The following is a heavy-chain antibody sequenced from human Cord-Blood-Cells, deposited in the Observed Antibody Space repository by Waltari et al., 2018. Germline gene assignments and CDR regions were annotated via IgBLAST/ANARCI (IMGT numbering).Heavy chain of an antibody. D-gene: IGHD6-13*01. J-gene: IGHJ4*02. CDR1: GGSCSGSS. CDR2: INHSGST. CDR3: AAKAAAGGFDY. V-gene: IGHV4-34*01. Sequence: QVQLQQWGAGLLKPSETLSSTCALYGGSCSGSSWSWIRQPPGKGLEWIGEINHSGSTNYNPSLKSRVTISVDTSKNQFSLKLSSVTAADTAVYYCAAKAAAGGFDYWGQGTLVTVSS.